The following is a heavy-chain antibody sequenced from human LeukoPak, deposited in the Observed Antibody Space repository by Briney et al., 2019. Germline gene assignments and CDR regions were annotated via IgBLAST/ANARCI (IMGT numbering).Heavy chain of an antibody. CDR2: IIPIFGTA. D-gene: IGHD1-26*01. V-gene: IGHV1-69*05. CDR3: ARMAGYGGSYYFDY. CDR1: GGTFSSYA. J-gene: IGHJ4*02. Sequence: SVKVSCRASGGTFSSYAISWVRQAPGQGLEWMGGIIPIFGTANYAQKFQGRVTITTDESTNTAYMELSSLRSEDTAVYYCARMAGYGGSYYFDYWGQGTLVTVSS.